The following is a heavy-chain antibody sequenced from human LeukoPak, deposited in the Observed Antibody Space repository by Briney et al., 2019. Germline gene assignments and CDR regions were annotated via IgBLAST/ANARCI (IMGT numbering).Heavy chain of an antibody. J-gene: IGHJ4*02. CDR1: GFTFDDYA. CDR2: ISWNSGSI. V-gene: IGHV3-9*01. D-gene: IGHD3-22*01. CDR3: AKGKPRKNDNTGYSSRDY. Sequence: GGSLRLSCAASGFTFDDYAMYWVRQAPGKGLEWVSGISWNSGSIGYADSVKGRFTISRDNAKNSLSLQMNGLRAEDTAFYYCAKGKPRKNDNTGYSSRDYWGQGTLVTVSS.